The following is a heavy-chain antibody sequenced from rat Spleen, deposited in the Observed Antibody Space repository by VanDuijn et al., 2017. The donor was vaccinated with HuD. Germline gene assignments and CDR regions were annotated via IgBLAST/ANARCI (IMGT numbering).Heavy chain of an antibody. D-gene: IGHD1-6*01. CDR2: ISDGDSSDHSST. CDR3: ERRHYGYTDYFDY. CDR1: GFTFSNYG. V-gene: IGHV5-29*01. Sequence: EVQLVESGGGLVQPGRSRKLPCAASGFTFSNYGMAWVRQAPPKGLEWVASISDGDSSDHSSTYYRDSVKGRFTISRDNAKSTLSLKMDSLRSEDTATYYCERRHYGYTDYFDYWGQGVMVTVSS. J-gene: IGHJ2*01.